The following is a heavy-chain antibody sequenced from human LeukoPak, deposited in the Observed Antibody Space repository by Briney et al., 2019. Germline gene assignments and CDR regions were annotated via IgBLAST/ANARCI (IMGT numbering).Heavy chain of an antibody. D-gene: IGHD3-10*01. CDR3: AKTMVSSVHAFDI. J-gene: IGHJ3*02. Sequence: GGSLRLSCAASGFTFSSYAMSWVRQAPGKGLEWVSAISGSGGSTYYADSVKGRFTISRDNSKNTLDLQMNSLRAEDTAVYYCAKTMVSSVHAFDIWGQGTMVTVSS. CDR2: ISGSGGST. V-gene: IGHV3-23*01. CDR1: GFTFSSYA.